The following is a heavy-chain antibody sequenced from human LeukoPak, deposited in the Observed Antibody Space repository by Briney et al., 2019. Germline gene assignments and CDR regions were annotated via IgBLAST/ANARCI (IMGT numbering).Heavy chain of an antibody. D-gene: IGHD6-19*01. V-gene: IGHV3-48*03. CDR3: ARVVAVAGTGGVDY. Sequence: PGGSLRLSCAASGFTFSSYEMNWVRQAPGKGLEWVSYISSSGSTIYYADSVKGRFTISRDNAKNSLYLQMNSLRAEDTAVYYCARVVAVAGTGGVDYWGQGTLVTVSS. J-gene: IGHJ4*02. CDR2: ISSSGSTI. CDR1: GFTFSSYE.